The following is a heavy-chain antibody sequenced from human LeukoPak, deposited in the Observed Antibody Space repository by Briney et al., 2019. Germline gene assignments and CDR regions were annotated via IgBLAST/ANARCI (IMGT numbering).Heavy chain of an antibody. CDR2: VYTSGST. V-gene: IGHV4-61*02. Sequence: SQTLSLTCTVSGGSIRSGSYYWSWIRQPAGKGLEWIGRVYTSGSTNYNPSLKSRVTISVDTSKNHFSLNFSSVTAADTAVYYCARSLEGEGYNADYFDYWGQGTLVTVSS. J-gene: IGHJ4*02. CDR3: ARSLEGEGYNADYFDY. CDR1: GGSIRSGSYY. D-gene: IGHD5-24*01.